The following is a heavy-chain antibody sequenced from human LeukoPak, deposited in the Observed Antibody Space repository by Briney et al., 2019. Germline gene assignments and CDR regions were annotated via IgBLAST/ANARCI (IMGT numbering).Heavy chain of an antibody. J-gene: IGHJ4*02. V-gene: IGHV1-69-2*01. CDR3: ATFGSPTYYYDSSGSY. D-gene: IGHD3-22*01. Sequence: ASVKVSCKASGYTFTSYDINWVQQAPGKGLEWMGLVDPEDGETIYAEKFQGRVTITADTSTDTAYMELSSLRSEDTAVYYCATFGSPTYYYDSSGSYWGQGTLVTVSS. CDR2: VDPEDGET. CDR1: GYTFTSYD.